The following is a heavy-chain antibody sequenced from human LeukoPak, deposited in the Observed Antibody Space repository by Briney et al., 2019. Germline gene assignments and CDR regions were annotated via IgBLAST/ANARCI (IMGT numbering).Heavy chain of an antibody. J-gene: IGHJ4*02. V-gene: IGHV1-8*01. CDR1: GYTFTSFD. CDR2: MNPNSGNT. Sequence: ASVKVSCQASGYTFTSFDINWVRQATGRGLEWMGWMNPNSGNTAYAQNFQGRVTMTRDTSISTAYMELSSLRSEDTAVYYWARESGFYASGSRYWGQGTLVTVSS. CDR3: ARESGFYASGSRY. D-gene: IGHD3-10*01.